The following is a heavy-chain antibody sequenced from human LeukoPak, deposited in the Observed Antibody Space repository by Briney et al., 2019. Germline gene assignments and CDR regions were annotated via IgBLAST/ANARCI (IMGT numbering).Heavy chain of an antibody. J-gene: IGHJ4*02. CDR2: IKSKTDGGTT. V-gene: IGHV3-15*07. CDR1: GFTVSSNY. CDR3: TTLFQGY. Sequence: GGSLRLSCAASGFTVSSNYMTWVRQAPGKGLEWVGRIKSKTDGGTTDYAAPVKGRFTISRDDSKNTLYLQMDSLKSEDTAVYYCTTLFQGYWGQGILFTVSS.